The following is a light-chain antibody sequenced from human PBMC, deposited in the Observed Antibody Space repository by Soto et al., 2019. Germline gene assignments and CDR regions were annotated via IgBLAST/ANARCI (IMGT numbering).Light chain of an antibody. J-gene: IGKJ5*01. CDR1: QDITIY. CDR3: QQYDNTPPII. Sequence: DIQMTQSPSSLSASVGDRVTIAFRASQDITIYLNWFQQKPGTAPKLLIYDASNLATGVPSRFSRGGSGTHFTFIISSLQPEDVATYFCQQYDNTPPIIFGQGTRLEIK. V-gene: IGKV1-33*01. CDR2: DAS.